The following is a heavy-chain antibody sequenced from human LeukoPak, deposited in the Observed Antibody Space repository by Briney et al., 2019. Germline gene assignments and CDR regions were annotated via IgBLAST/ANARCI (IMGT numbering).Heavy chain of an antibody. CDR2: ISSSSSYI. D-gene: IGHD3-10*01. J-gene: IGHJ6*02. V-gene: IGHV3-21*01. CDR3: ARDPLTMVRGVNYYGMDA. CDR1: GFTFSSYS. Sequence: PGGSLRLSCAASGFTFSSYSMNWVRQAPGKGLEWVSSISSSSSYIYYADSVKGRFTISRDNAKNSLYLQMNSLRAEDTAVYYCARDPLTMVRGVNYYGMDAWGQGTTVTVSS.